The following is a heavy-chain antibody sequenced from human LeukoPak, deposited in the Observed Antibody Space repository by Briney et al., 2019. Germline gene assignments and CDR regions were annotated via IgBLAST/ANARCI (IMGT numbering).Heavy chain of an antibody. CDR1: GGTFSSYA. CDR2: IIPIFGTA. J-gene: IGHJ5*02. D-gene: IGHD3-3*02. Sequence: SVKVSCKASGGTFSSYAISWVRQAPEQGLEWMGGIIPIFGTANYAQKFQGRVTITADESTSTAYMELSSLRSEDTAVYYCARDGRGISALGVFWFDPWGQGTLVTVSS. CDR3: ARDGRGISALGVFWFDP. V-gene: IGHV1-69*13.